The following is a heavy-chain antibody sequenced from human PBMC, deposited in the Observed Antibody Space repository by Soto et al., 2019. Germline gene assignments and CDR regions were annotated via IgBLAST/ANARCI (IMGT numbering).Heavy chain of an antibody. J-gene: IGHJ3*02. CDR2: IWYDGSNK. CDR1: GFTFSSYG. D-gene: IGHD2-15*01. CDR3: ARDSIYCSGGSCYFGAFDI. Sequence: QVQLVESGGGVVQPGRSLRLSCAASGFTFSSYGMHWVRQAPGKGLEWVAVIWYDGSNKYYADSVKGRFTISRDNSKNTMYLQMNGLRAEDTAVYYCARDSIYCSGGSCYFGAFDIWGQGTMVTVSS. V-gene: IGHV3-33*01.